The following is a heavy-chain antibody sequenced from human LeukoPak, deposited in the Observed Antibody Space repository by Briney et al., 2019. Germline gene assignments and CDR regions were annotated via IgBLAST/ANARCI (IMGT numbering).Heavy chain of an antibody. CDR1: GFTFSTYS. J-gene: IGHJ4*02. V-gene: IGHV3-21*01. CDR3: AKAPEDLLVPVY. D-gene: IGHD6-13*01. CDR2: ISDNSYWI. Sequence: PGGSLRLSCAASGFTFSTYSMSWVRQAPGKGLEWVSSISDNSYWIYYADSVEGRFIISRDNAKNSLYLQMNSLRPEDTAVYYCAKAPEDLLVPVYWGQGTLVTVSS.